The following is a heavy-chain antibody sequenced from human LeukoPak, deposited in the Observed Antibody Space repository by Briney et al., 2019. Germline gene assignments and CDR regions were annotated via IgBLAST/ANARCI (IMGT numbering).Heavy chain of an antibody. Sequence: GGSLRLSCAASGFTFRSYWMSWVRQAPGKGLEWVANINQAGSDKYYLDSVKGRFTISRDNAKNSLYLQMNSLRAEDTAVYYCARGMIRGVMDDYWGQGTLVTVSS. CDR2: INQAGSDK. V-gene: IGHV3-7*05. CDR3: ARGMIRGVMDDY. CDR1: GFTFRSYW. D-gene: IGHD3-10*01. J-gene: IGHJ4*02.